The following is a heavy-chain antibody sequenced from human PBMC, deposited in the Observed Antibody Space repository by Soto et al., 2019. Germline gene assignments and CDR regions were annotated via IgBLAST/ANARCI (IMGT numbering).Heavy chain of an antibody. D-gene: IGHD2-15*01. CDR3: ARWVNCSGGSCYRASFDY. Sequence: SETLSLTCTVSGGSISSYYWSWIRQPPGKGLEWIGYIYYSGSTNYNPSLKSRVTISVDTSKNQFSLKLSSVTAADTAVYYCARWVNCSGGSCYRASFDYWGQGTLVTVSS. J-gene: IGHJ4*02. V-gene: IGHV4-59*01. CDR1: GGSISSYY. CDR2: IYYSGST.